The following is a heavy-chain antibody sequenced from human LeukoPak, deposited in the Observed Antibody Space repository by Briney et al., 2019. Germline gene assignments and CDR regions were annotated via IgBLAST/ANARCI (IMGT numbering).Heavy chain of an antibody. Sequence: ASVKVSCKASGYTFTGYYMHWVRQAPGQGLEWMGWINPNSGGTNYAQKFQGRVTMTRDTSISTAYMELSRLRSDDTAVYYCARYSGSYYSHFDYRGQGTLVTVSS. J-gene: IGHJ4*02. CDR2: INPNSGGT. CDR1: GYTFTGYY. CDR3: ARYSGSYYSHFDY. D-gene: IGHD1-26*01. V-gene: IGHV1-2*02.